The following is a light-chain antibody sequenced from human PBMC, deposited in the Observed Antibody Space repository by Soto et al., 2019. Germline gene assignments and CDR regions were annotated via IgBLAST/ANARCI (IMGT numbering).Light chain of an antibody. CDR3: QQGFSRPRT. J-gene: IGKJ1*01. Sequence: DIQMTQSPSSLSASVGDRVTMTCRASQSIRHDLNWYQQRPGKAPKLLIYTTSNLESGVPSRFSGSGSGTDFTLTINNLQPEDFGTYFCQQGFSRPRTFGLGTKVDIK. CDR1: QSIRHD. CDR2: TTS. V-gene: IGKV1-39*01.